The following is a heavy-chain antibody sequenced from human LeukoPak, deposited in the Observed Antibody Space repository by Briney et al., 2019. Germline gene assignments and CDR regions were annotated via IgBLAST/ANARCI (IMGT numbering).Heavy chain of an antibody. D-gene: IGHD2-15*01. J-gene: IGHJ4*02. V-gene: IGHV3-7*03. CDR3: ARAMVVAAYFDY. CDR2: IKQDGSEK. Sequence: PGRSLRLSCAASGFTFSSYGMHWVRQAPGKGLEWVANIKQDGSEKYYVDSVKGRFTISRDNAKNSLYLQMNSLRAEDTAVYYCARAMVVAAYFDYWGQGTLVTVSS. CDR1: GFTFSSYG.